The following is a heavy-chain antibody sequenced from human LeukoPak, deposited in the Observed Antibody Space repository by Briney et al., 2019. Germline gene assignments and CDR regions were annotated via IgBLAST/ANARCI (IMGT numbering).Heavy chain of an antibody. Sequence: GGSLRLSCAASGFTFSSYAMHWVRQAPGKGLEWVAVISYDGSNKYYADSVKGRFTISRDNAKNSLYLQMNSLRAEDTAVYYCATRGSYLDYWGQGTLVTVSS. J-gene: IGHJ4*02. D-gene: IGHD5-12*01. CDR2: ISYDGSNK. V-gene: IGHV3-30*04. CDR1: GFTFSSYA. CDR3: ATRGSYLDY.